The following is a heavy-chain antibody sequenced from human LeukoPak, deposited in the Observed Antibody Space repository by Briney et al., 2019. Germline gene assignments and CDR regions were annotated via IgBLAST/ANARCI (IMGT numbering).Heavy chain of an antibody. CDR2: IKSKTDGGTT. CDR3: TTEAGGSIEYSSSY. D-gene: IGHD6-6*01. Sequence: GGSLRLSCAASGFTFSNAWMSWVRQAPGKGLEWVGRIKSKTDGGTTDYAAPVKGRFTISRDDSKNTLYLQMNGLKTEDTAVYYCTTEAGGSIEYSSSYWGQGTLVTVSS. J-gene: IGHJ4*02. CDR1: GFTFSNAW. V-gene: IGHV3-15*01.